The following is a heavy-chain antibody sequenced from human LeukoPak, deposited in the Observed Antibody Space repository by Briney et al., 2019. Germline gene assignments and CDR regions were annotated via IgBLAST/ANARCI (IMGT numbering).Heavy chain of an antibody. D-gene: IGHD2-15*01. CDR2: IWYDGSNK. J-gene: IGHJ4*02. V-gene: IGHV3-30*02. Sequence: GGSLRLSCAASGFTFSSYGMHWVRQAPGKGLEWVAVIWYDGSNKYYADSVKGRLTISRDNSKNTLYLQMNSLRAEDTAVYYCAKMARYCSGGSCYGAHIDYWGQGTLVTVSS. CDR1: GFTFSSYG. CDR3: AKMARYCSGGSCYGAHIDY.